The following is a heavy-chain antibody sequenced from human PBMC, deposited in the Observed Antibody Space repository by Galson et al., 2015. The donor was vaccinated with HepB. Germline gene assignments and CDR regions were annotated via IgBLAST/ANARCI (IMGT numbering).Heavy chain of an antibody. Sequence: SLRLSCAASGFAFSSYSMNWVRQAPGKGLEWVSSISSSSSYIYYADSVKGRSTISRDNAKNSLYLQMNSLRAEDTAVYYCARAHGYCSSTSCQLYYFDYWGQGTLVTVSS. V-gene: IGHV3-21*01. J-gene: IGHJ4*02. D-gene: IGHD2-2*01. CDR2: ISSSSSYI. CDR1: GFAFSSYS. CDR3: ARAHGYCSSTSCQLYYFDY.